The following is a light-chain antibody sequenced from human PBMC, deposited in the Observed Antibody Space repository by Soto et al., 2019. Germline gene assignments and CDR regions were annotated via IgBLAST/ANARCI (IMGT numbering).Light chain of an antibody. CDR3: SSYTSTNTLYV. Sequence: QSVLTQPASVSGSPGQSSTISCTGTTSDVGNYNLVSWYQQHPGKAPKLMIFDVSRRPSGVSDRFSASKSGNTASLTISGLQAEDEADYYCSSYTSTNTLYVFGTGTKVTVL. CDR2: DVS. V-gene: IGLV2-14*03. J-gene: IGLJ1*01. CDR1: TSDVGNYNL.